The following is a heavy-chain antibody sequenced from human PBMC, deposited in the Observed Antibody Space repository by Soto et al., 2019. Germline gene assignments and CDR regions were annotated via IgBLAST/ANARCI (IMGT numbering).Heavy chain of an antibody. V-gene: IGHV5-51*01. CDR3: ARTVAVAGQGDYYYGMDV. CDR2: IYPGDSDT. D-gene: IGHD6-19*01. CDR1: GYSFTSYW. J-gene: IGHJ6*02. Sequence: PGESLKISCKGSGYSFTSYWIGWVRQMPGKGLEGMGIIYPGDSDTRYSPSFQGQVTISADKSISTAYLQWSSLKASDTAMYYCARTVAVAGQGDYYYGMDVWGQGTTVTVSS.